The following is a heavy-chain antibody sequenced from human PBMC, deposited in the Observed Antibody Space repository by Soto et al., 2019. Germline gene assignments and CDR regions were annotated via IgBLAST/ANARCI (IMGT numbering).Heavy chain of an antibody. D-gene: IGHD5-12*01. V-gene: IGHV3-23*01. CDR3: AKDRLAVATPIVGAFDI. J-gene: IGHJ3*02. CDR2: ISGSGGST. Sequence: GGSLRLSCAASGFTFSSYAMSWVRQAPGKGLEWVSAISGSGGSTYYADSVKGRFTISRDNSKNTLYLQMNSLRAEDTAVYYGAKDRLAVATPIVGAFDIWGQGTMVTVSS. CDR1: GFTFSSYA.